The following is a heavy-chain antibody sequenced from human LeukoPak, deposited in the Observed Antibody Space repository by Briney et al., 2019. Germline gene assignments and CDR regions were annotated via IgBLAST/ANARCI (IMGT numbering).Heavy chain of an antibody. CDR3: ARGVPTGIDYFDY. CDR1: GFTFSNHW. CDR2: IKQDGYEK. J-gene: IGHJ4*02. D-gene: IGHD1-1*01. V-gene: IGHV3-7*01. Sequence: GGSLRLSCTASGFTFSNHWMSWVRQAPGKGLEWVANIKQDGYEKYYVDSVKGRFTISRDNAKNSLYLQMNSLRAEDTAVYYCARGVPTGIDYFDYWGQGTLVTVSS.